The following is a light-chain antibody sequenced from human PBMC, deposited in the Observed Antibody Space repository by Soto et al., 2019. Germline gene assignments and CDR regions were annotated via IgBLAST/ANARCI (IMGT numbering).Light chain of an antibody. J-gene: IGLJ2*01. V-gene: IGLV2-8*01. Sequence: QSALTQPPSASGSPGQSVTISCTGTSGDVGGYNYVSWYQQYPGKAPKLMIYVVTKRPSGVPDRFSGSRSGNTASLTVSGLQAEDEADYYCSSYAGNNNLVFGGGTKVTVL. CDR3: SSYAGNNNLV. CDR1: SGDVGGYNY. CDR2: VVT.